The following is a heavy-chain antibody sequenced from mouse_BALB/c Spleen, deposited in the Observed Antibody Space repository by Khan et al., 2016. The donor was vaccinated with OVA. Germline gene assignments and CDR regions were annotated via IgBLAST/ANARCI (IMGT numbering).Heavy chain of an antibody. J-gene: IGHJ2*01. D-gene: IGHD3-1*01. CDR2: ISSGSSTI. CDR3: ASWRNSGFDY. CDR1: GFTFSNFG. Sequence: EVELVESGGGLVQPGGSRKLSCAASGFTFSNFGMHWVRQAPEKGLEWVAYISSGSSTIFYADTLKGRFTISRDNPKNTLFLQMTSLGSEDTAMYYAASWRNSGFDYWGQGTTLTVSS. V-gene: IGHV5-17*02.